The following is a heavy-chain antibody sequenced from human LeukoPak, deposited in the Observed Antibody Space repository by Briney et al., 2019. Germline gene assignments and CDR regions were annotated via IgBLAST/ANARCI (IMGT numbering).Heavy chain of an antibody. CDR3: ARDEVGGYYGPGDY. V-gene: IGHV3-30-3*01. CDR2: ISYDGSNK. CDR1: GFTFSSYA. D-gene: IGHD3-22*01. J-gene: IGHJ4*02. Sequence: LTGGSLRLSCAASGFTFSSYAMHWVRQAPGKGLEWVAVISYDGSNKYYADSVKGRFTISRDNSKNTLYLQMNSLRAEDTAVYYCARDEVGGYYGPGDYWGQGTLVTVSS.